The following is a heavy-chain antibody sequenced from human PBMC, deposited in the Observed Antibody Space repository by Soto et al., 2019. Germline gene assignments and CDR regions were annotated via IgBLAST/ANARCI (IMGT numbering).Heavy chain of an antibody. CDR1: GFVFSDYA. D-gene: IGHD2-2*01. Sequence: EVQLFDSGGGWVQPGGSLRLSCVASGFVFSDYAMSWVRQAPGKGLEWVSAISAGGSDTYYADSVKGRFTVSRVNSKNTLYLQMTTLRAEDTARYYCASVPIWCGSSSCYTEDFDSWGQGTLVTVSS. CDR3: ASVPIWCGSSSCYTEDFDS. CDR2: ISAGGSDT. V-gene: IGHV3-23*01. J-gene: IGHJ4*02.